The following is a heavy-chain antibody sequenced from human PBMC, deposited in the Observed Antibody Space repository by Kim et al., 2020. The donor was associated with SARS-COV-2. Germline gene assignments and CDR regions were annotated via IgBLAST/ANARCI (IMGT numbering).Heavy chain of an antibody. D-gene: IGHD5-12*01. CDR3: AREGYSGYDSPFDY. V-gene: IGHV1-69*04. J-gene: IGHJ4*02. Sequence: ALKSQGRVPITADKSTRTAYMELSSLRSEDTAVYYCAREGYSGYDSPFDYWGQGTLVTVSS.